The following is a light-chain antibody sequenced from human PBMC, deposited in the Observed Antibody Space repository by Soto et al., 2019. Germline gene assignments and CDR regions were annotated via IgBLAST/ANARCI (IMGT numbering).Light chain of an antibody. Sequence: QSVLTQPASVSGSPGQSITISCTGTSSDVGAYNYVSWYQQHPGKAPKLMIYEVSNRPSGVSNRFSGSKSANTASLTISGRQAEDEADYYCSSYTSTSTVFGTGTKLTGL. V-gene: IGLV2-14*01. CDR1: SSDVGAYNY. CDR3: SSYTSTSTV. CDR2: EVS. J-gene: IGLJ1*01.